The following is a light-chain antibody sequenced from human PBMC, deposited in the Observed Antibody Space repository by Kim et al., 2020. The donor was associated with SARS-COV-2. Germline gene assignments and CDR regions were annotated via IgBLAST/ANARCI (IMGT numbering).Light chain of an antibody. J-gene: IGKJ4*01. CDR3: QQYDKWPLT. CDR2: GAS. CDR1: QSANSN. Sequence: EIVMTQSPATLSVSPGERATLSCRASQSANSNLAWYQQKPGQAPRLLIYGASTRATDIPARFSGSGSGTDFTLTNSCLQSEDFAVYYCQQYDKWPLTFGGGTKVDIK. V-gene: IGKV3-15*01.